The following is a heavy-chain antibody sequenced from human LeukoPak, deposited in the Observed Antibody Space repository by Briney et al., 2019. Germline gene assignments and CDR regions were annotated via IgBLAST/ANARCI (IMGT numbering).Heavy chain of an antibody. D-gene: IGHD6-19*01. Sequence: ASVKVSCKVSGYTVTELSIHWVRQAPGKGLGWMGGFDPEDGKTIHAQKLQGRVSMPEDTSTDTAYIDLRSLRSEDTAVYYCATGGWDYFDSWGQGTLVTVSS. CDR1: GYTVTELS. V-gene: IGHV1-24*01. CDR2: FDPEDGKT. CDR3: ATGGWDYFDS. J-gene: IGHJ4*02.